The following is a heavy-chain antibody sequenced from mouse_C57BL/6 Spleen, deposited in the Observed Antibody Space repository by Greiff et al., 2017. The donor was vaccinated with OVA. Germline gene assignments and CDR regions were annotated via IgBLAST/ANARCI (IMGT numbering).Heavy chain of an antibody. CDR3: ARPCYGSRRDWFAY. V-gene: IGHV1-53*01. CDR1: GYTFPSYW. J-gene: IGHJ3*01. D-gene: IGHD1-1*01. CDR2: INPSNGGT. Sequence: QVQLQQPGTELVKPGASVKLSCKASGYTFPSYWMHWVKQRPGQGLEWIGNINPSNGGTNYNEKFKSKATMTVDKSSRTAYMQLSSLTSEDSAVYYGARPCYGSRRDWFAYWGQGTLVTVSA.